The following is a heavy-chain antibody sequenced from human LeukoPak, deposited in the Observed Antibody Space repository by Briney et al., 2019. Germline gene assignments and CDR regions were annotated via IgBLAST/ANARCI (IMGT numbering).Heavy chain of an antibody. J-gene: IGHJ4*02. D-gene: IGHD3-22*01. Sequence: GGSLRLSCAASGFTFSSYSMNWVRQAPGKGLEWVSAISGSGTYIYYADSVKGRFTISRDNAKNSLYLQMNSLRAEDTAVYYCARDPGYYDSSGYAYWGQGTLVTVSS. CDR2: ISGSGTYI. CDR1: GFTFSSYS. CDR3: ARDPGYYDSSGYAY. V-gene: IGHV3-21*01.